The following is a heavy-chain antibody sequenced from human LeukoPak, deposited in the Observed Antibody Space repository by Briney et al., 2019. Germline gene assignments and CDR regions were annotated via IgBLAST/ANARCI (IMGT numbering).Heavy chain of an antibody. J-gene: IGHJ4*02. V-gene: IGHV3-30*18. CDR2: ISYDGSNK. Sequence: SGGSLRLSCAASGFTFSSYGMHWVRQAPGKGLEWVAVISYDGSNKYYADSVKGRFTISRDNSKNTLYLQMNSLRAEDTAVYYCAKAAGLYYFDYWGQGTLVTVSS. CDR1: GFTFSSYG. CDR3: AKAAGLYYFDY. D-gene: IGHD6-19*01.